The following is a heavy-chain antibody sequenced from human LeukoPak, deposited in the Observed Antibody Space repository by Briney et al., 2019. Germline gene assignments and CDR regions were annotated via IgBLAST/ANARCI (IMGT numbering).Heavy chain of an antibody. V-gene: IGHV1-69*01. CDR1: GGTFSSYA. J-gene: IGHJ4*02. D-gene: IGHD2-15*01. CDR3: ARVPYCSGGSCLLRGYYFDF. Sequence: SVKVSCKASGGTFSSYAISWVRQAPGQGLELMGGIIPIFGTANYAQKFQGRVTITADESTSTAYMELSSLRSEDTAVYYCARVPYCSGGSCLLRGYYFDFWGQGTLVTVSS. CDR2: IIPIFGTA.